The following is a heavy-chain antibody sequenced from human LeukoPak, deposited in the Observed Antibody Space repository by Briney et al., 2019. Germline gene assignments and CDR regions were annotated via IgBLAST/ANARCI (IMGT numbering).Heavy chain of an antibody. D-gene: IGHD2-2*01. CDR1: GSTFTGYY. V-gene: IGHV1-2*02. CDR2: INPNSGGT. CDR3: ARDNMRGVDY. J-gene: IGHJ4*02. Sequence: ASVKVSCKSSGSTFTGYYMHWVRQAPGQGLGWMGWINPNSGGTNNAQKFQGRVTMTRDAYISTAYMELSRLRSDDTAVYYCARDNMRGVDYWGQGTLVTVSS.